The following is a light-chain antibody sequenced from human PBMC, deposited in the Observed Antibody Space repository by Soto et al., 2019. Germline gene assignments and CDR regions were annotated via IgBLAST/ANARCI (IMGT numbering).Light chain of an antibody. J-gene: IGKJ1*01. CDR3: QQYNSYWT. CDR2: KAS. CDR1: QSISSG. Sequence: DIQMTQSPSTLSASVGDRVTITCRASQSISSGLAWYQQKPGKAPKLLIYKASSLESGVPSRFSGSGSGTEFTLTISSLQPDDFATYYCQQYNSYWTLGQGTKVEIK. V-gene: IGKV1-5*03.